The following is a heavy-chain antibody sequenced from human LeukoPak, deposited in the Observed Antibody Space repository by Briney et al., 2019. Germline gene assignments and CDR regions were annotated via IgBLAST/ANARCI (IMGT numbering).Heavy chain of an antibody. V-gene: IGHV3-30*04. Sequence: GGSLRLSCTTSGFTFIDYAMHWVRQAPGEGPEWVALASSDGSDKQYAASVKGRFTISRDDSKNTLYLEMNTLKDEDTAVYYCARAHSASWYAAYWGHGTRVTVSS. CDR2: ASSDGSDK. CDR1: GFTFIDYA. CDR3: ARAHSASWYAAY. J-gene: IGHJ4*03. D-gene: IGHD2-2*01.